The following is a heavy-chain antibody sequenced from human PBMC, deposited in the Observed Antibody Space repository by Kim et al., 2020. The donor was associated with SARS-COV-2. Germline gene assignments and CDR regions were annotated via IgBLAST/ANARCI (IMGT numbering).Heavy chain of an antibody. Sequence: SLLLSFSSSVFTFSIYGMHWVRRAPGKGLEWVAYISYEGNRKYYADSVKGRFTISRDNSKNTLYLHMDSLRPEDTAVYYCAKKIGGPDYFDFWGQGTLVPVSS. CDR3: AKKIGGPDYFDF. CDR2: ISYEGNRK. CDR1: VFTFSIYG. V-gene: IGHV3-30*18. J-gene: IGHJ4*02. D-gene: IGHD3-10*01.